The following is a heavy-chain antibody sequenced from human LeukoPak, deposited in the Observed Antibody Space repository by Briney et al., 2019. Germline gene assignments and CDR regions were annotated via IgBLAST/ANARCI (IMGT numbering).Heavy chain of an antibody. Sequence: GRSLRLSCAASGFTFDDYAMHWVRQAPGKGLEWVSGISWNSGSIGYADSVKGRFTISRDNAKNSLYLQMNSLRAEDTALYYCAKGPGDYDSSGYYFDYWGQGTLVTVSS. V-gene: IGHV3-9*01. J-gene: IGHJ4*02. CDR3: AKGPGDYDSSGYYFDY. D-gene: IGHD3-22*01. CDR1: GFTFDDYA. CDR2: ISWNSGSI.